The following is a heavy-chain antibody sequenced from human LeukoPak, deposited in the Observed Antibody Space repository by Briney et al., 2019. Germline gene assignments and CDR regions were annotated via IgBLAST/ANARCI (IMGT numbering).Heavy chain of an antibody. CDR3: GRDPNGDYVGAFDF. V-gene: IGHV3-23*01. D-gene: IGHD4-17*01. J-gene: IGHJ3*01. CDR2: ITGDGGGT. Sequence: PGGSLRLSCAASGFTFSNYDMPWVRLVPGKGLEWVSSITGDGGGTSFADSVRSRFTVSRDNSKNTLYLQMYSLRAEDTAIYYCGRDPNGDYVGAFDFWGQGTLVTVSS. CDR1: GFTFSNYD.